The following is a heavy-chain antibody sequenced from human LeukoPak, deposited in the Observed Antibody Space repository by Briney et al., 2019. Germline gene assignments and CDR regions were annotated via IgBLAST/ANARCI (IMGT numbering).Heavy chain of an antibody. D-gene: IGHD4-11*01. CDR1: GYTFTIYD. CDR3: ARAVTTIAPNWFDP. V-gene: IGHV1-8*01. J-gene: IGHJ5*02. Sequence: GASVTVSCKASGYTFTIYDINWVRQAAGQGLEWMGWMNPNSGNTGYAQKFQGRVTMTRNTSISTAYMELSSLRSEDTAVYYCARAVTTIAPNWFDPWGQGTLVTVSS. CDR2: MNPNSGNT.